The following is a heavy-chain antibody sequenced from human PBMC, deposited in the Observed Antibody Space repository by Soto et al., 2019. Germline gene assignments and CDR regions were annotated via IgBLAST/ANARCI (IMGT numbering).Heavy chain of an antibody. CDR1: GGSFSGYY. J-gene: IGHJ5*02. CDR2: INHSGST. Sequence: SETLSLTCAVYGGSFSGYYWSWIRQPPGKGLEWIGEINHSGSTNYNPSLKSRVTISVDTSKNQFSLKLSSVTAADTAVYYCARGRKGYYYGSGGYAGWFAPWGQGTLVTVSS. D-gene: IGHD3-10*01. V-gene: IGHV4-34*01. CDR3: ARGRKGYYYGSGGYAGWFAP.